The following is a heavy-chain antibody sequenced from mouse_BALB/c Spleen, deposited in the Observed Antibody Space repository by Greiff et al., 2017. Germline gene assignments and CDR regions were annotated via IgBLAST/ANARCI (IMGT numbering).Heavy chain of an antibody. J-gene: IGHJ2*01. CDR1: GVSFTRYG. Sequence: QVELGESGPGLVGPPQRLSHTCPVSGVSFTRYGVHRVRQPPGKGLEWLGVIWAGGSTNYNSALMSRLSISKDNSKSQVFLKMNSLQTDDTAMYYCARDEGYYWGQGTTLTVSS. CDR2: IWAGGST. CDR3: ARDEGYY. V-gene: IGHV2-9*02.